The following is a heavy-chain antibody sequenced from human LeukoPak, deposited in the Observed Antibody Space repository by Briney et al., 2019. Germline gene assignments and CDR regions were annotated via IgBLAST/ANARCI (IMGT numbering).Heavy chain of an antibody. V-gene: IGHV4-59*01. D-gene: IGHD5/OR15-5a*01. CDR2: VHYTWNT. J-gene: IGHJ6*02. Sequence: SETLSLTCSVSGGCIGSDHWSWIRQPPGKGLEWIGHVHYTWNTKYNPSLTGRVSISLDRSKNQFSLSLSSLTAADTAVYYCARVASKGGMDVWGQGTTVIVSS. CDR3: ARVASKGGMDV. CDR1: GGCIGSDH.